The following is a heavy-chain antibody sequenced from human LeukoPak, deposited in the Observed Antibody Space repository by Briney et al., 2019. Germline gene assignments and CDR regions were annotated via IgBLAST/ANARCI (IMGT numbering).Heavy chain of an antibody. CDR2: IYYSGST. CDR1: GGSISSYF. Sequence: PSETLSLTCSVSGGSISSYFWSWIRQPPGKGVEWIGYIYYSGSTNYNPSLKSRVTISVDTSKNQFSLKLSSVNAADTAVYYCAREGGYSYAKFFDYWGQGTLVTVSS. J-gene: IGHJ4*02. D-gene: IGHD5-18*01. V-gene: IGHV4-59*01. CDR3: AREGGYSYAKFFDY.